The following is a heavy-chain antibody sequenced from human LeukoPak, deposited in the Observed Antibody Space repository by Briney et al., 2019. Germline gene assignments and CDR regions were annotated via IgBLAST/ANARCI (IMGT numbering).Heavy chain of an antibody. CDR3: AKDLNHYYYGSGTLDY. J-gene: IGHJ4*02. CDR1: GFTFSSYG. Sequence: PGGSLRLSCAASGFTFSSYGMHWVRQAPGKGLEWVAFIRYDGSNKYYAGSVKGRFTISRDNSKNTLYLQMNSLRAEDTAVYYCAKDLNHYYYGSGTLDYWGQGTLVTVSS. V-gene: IGHV3-30*02. D-gene: IGHD3-10*01. CDR2: IRYDGSNK.